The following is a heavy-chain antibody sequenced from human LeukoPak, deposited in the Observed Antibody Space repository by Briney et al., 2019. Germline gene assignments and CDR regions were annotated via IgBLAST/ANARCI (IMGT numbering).Heavy chain of an antibody. V-gene: IGHV3-11*01. Sequence: PGGSLRLSCAASGFTFSDYYMSWIRQAPGKGLEWVSYISSSGSTIYYADSVKGRFTISRDNAKNSPYLQMNSLRAEDTAVYYCARDWWVLRGALDYWGQGTLVTVSS. D-gene: IGHD2-2*03. J-gene: IGHJ4*02. CDR2: ISSSGSTI. CDR1: GFTFSDYY. CDR3: ARDWWVLRGALDY.